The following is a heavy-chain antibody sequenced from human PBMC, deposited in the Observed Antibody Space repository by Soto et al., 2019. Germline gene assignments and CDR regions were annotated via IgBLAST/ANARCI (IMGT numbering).Heavy chain of an antibody. V-gene: IGHV4-59*01. Sequence: PSETLSLTCTVSGGSIGSYDWSWIRQPPGKGLEWIGHVYYSGTTNYNPSLESRVTISVDTSKNQFSLKLSSVTAADTAGYYCARARAIHYYYYYMDVGGKGPSVTVSS. CDR2: VYYSGTT. J-gene: IGHJ6*03. D-gene: IGHD2-21*01. CDR1: GGSIGSYD. CDR3: ARARAIHYYYYYMDV.